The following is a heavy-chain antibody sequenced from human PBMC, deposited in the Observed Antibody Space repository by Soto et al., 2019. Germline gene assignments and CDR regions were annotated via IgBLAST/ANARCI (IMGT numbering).Heavy chain of an antibody. CDR1: GFAFSTYA. CDR3: AKVTKRAAAGRYEYYKYGMDV. V-gene: IGHV3-23*01. CDR2: ISGSGGSS. Sequence: GRSLRLSCAAAGFAFSTYAMTWVRQAPGKGLEWVSVISGSGGSSYYAASVKGRFTISRDNSKNTLFLQMNGLRAEDTAVYYCAKVTKRAAAGRYEYYKYGMDVWGQGTSVTVFS. J-gene: IGHJ6*02. D-gene: IGHD6-13*01.